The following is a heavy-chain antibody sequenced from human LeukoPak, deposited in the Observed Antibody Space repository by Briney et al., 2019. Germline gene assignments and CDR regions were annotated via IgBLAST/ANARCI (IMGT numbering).Heavy chain of an antibody. CDR2: ISYDGSNK. J-gene: IGHJ6*03. Sequence: GGSLRLSCAASGFTFSSYGMHWVRQAPGKGLEWVAVISYDGSNKYYADSVKGRFTISRDNSKNTLYLQMNSLRAEDTAVYYCARVEGRYYMDVWGKGTTVTISS. V-gene: IGHV3-30*03. CDR1: GFTFSSYG. CDR3: ARVEGRYYMDV.